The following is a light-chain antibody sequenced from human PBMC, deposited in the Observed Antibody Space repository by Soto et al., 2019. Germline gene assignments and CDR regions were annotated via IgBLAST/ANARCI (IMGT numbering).Light chain of an antibody. J-gene: IGLJ1*01. CDR2: DVS. V-gene: IGLV2-14*01. Sequence: QSVLTQPASVSGSPGQSITISCTGTSSDVGGYNYVSWYQQHPGKAPKLMIYDVSNRPSGVSNRFSGSKSGNTASLTISGLQAEDEADYYRSSYTSSSTPIVFGTVTKVTVL. CDR1: SSDVGGYNY. CDR3: SSYTSSSTPIV.